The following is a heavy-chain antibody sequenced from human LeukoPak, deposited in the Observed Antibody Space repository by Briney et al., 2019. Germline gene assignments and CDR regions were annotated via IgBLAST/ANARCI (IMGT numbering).Heavy chain of an antibody. CDR1: GFTFSSHA. CDR3: VRRYYYGSGSYGPWDY. V-gene: IGHV3-23*01. J-gene: IGHJ4*02. D-gene: IGHD3-10*01. Sequence: GGSLRLSCAASGFTFSSHAMSWVRQVPEKGLEWVSGISGSGGNTHYTDSVKGRFTISRDNSKNTLYLQMNSLRAEDTAVYYCVRRYYYGSGSYGPWDYWGQGTLVTVSS. CDR2: ISGSGGNT.